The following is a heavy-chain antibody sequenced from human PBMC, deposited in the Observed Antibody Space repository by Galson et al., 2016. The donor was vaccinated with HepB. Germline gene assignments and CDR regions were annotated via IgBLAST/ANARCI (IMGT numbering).Heavy chain of an antibody. D-gene: IGHD1-26*01. CDR3: VQGSTAPAV. J-gene: IGHJ6*04. CDR1: GFTFSSYV. CDR2: ISRSGDST. V-gene: IGHV3-23*01. Sequence: SLRLSCAASGFTFSSYVMNWVRQAPGKGLEVVSSISRSGDSTDYADSVKGRFTISRDNSKNTLSLQMNSLTADDTAIYYCVQGSTAPAVWGKGTTVTVSS.